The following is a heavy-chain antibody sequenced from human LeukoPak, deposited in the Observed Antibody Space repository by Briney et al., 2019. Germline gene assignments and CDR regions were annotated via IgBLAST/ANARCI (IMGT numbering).Heavy chain of an antibody. V-gene: IGHV4-39*01. J-gene: IGHJ4*02. CDR3: ARGAYDFWSGYHQIDY. D-gene: IGHD3-3*01. CDR2: IYYSGST. Sequence: WVRQAPGKGLEWIGSIYYSGSTYYNPSLKSRVTISVDTSKNQFSLKLSSVTAADTAVYYCARGAYDFWSGYHQIDYWGQGTLVTVSS.